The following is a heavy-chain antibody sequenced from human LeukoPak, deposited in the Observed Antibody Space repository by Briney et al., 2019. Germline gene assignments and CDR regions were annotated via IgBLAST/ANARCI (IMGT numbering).Heavy chain of an antibody. CDR1: GFSFSDYY. CDR2: ISSSGTSI. Sequence: GGSLRLSCAASGFSFSDYYMSWVRRAPGKGLEWVAYISSSGTSINYADSVQGRFTISRDNAKKSLYLQMSSLRPADTAVYYCARNLAIDIRPAAFDAWGHGTKVSASS. D-gene: IGHD2-2*02. CDR3: ARNLAIDIRPAAFDA. V-gene: IGHV3-11*01. J-gene: IGHJ3*01.